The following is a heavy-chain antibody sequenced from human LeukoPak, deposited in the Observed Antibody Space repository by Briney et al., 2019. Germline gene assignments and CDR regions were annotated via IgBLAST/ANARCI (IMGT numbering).Heavy chain of an antibody. CDR1: GFTFGDYY. V-gene: IGHV3-11*01. D-gene: IGHD3-9*01. J-gene: IGHJ4*02. Sequence: GGSLRLSCAASGFTFGDYYMSWIRQAPGKGLEWVSYISSSGSTIYYADSVKGRFTISRDNAKNSLYLQMNSLRAEDTAVYCCARAPKNYDISPRGDYWGQGTLVTVSS. CDR2: ISSSGSTI. CDR3: ARAPKNYDISPRGDY.